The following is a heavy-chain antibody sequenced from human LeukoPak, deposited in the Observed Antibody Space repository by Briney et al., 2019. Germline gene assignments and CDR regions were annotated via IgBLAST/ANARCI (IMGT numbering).Heavy chain of an antibody. Sequence: PSETLSLTRAVYGGSFSGYYWSWIRQPPGKGLEWIGEINHSGSTNYNPSLKSRVTISVDTSKNQFSLKLSSVTAADTAVYYCARDPPGSFSDYWGQGTLVTVSS. V-gene: IGHV4-34*01. CDR3: ARDPPGSFSDY. D-gene: IGHD3-10*01. CDR2: INHSGST. J-gene: IGHJ4*02. CDR1: GGSFSGYY.